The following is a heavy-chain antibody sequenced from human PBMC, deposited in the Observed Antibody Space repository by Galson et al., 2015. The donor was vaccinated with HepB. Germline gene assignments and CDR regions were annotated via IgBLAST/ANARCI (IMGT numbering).Heavy chain of an antibody. V-gene: IGHV3-74*01. CDR3: ARETGRSYYDSSGYYYFDY. Sequence: SLRLSCAASGFTFSSYWMHWVRQAPGKGLVWVSRINSDGSSTSYADSVKGRFTISRDNAKNSLYLQMNSLRAEDTALYYCARETGRSYYDSSGYYYFDYWGQGTLVTVSS. D-gene: IGHD3-22*01. CDR2: INSDGSST. J-gene: IGHJ4*02. CDR1: GFTFSSYW.